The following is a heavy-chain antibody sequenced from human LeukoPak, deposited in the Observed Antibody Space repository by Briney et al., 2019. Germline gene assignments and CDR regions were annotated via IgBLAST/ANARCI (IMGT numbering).Heavy chain of an antibody. CDR1: GFTFSSYG. J-gene: IGHJ4*02. Sequence: GRSLRLSCAASGFTFSSYGMHWVRQVPGKGLEWVAVISYDGSNKYYADSVKGRFTISRDNSKNTLYLQMNSLRAEDTAVYYCARDPEVTAIPYYFDYWGQGTLVTVSS. V-gene: IGHV3-30*03. CDR3: ARDPEVTAIPYYFDY. CDR2: ISYDGSNK. D-gene: IGHD2-21*02.